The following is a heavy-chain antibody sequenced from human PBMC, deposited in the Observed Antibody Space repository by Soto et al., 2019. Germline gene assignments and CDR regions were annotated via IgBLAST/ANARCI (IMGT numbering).Heavy chain of an antibody. J-gene: IGHJ4*02. CDR1: GGSISSYY. Sequence: QVHLQESGPGLVKPSETLSLTCTVSGGSISSYYWSWIRQPPGKGLECIGYIYYSGSTNYNPSLKSRVTISVDTSKNQFSLNLSSVTAADTAVYFCARGEVLVAMPSGYWGQGTLVTVSS. V-gene: IGHV4-59*01. CDR2: IYYSGST. D-gene: IGHD2-15*01. CDR3: ARGEVLVAMPSGY.